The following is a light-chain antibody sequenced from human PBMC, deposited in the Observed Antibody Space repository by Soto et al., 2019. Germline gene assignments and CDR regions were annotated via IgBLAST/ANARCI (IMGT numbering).Light chain of an antibody. J-gene: IGLJ1*01. CDR3: ATLDDSLNGLYV. V-gene: IGLV2-8*01. CDR1: SRDIGGYDF. Sequence: QSVLTQPPSASGSPGQAVTISCTGTSRDIGGYDFVSWYQVRPGEAPQLIIYSTNQWPSGVPDRFSGSKSGTSASLTISGLQSEDEADYYCATLDDSLNGLYVFGPGPRAPS. CDR2: STN.